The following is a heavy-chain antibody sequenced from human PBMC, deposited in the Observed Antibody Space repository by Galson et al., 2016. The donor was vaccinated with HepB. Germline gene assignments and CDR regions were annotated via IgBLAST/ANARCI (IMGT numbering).Heavy chain of an antibody. CDR3: AREGVGGFDY. CDR1: GFMFRSYW. V-gene: IGHV3-7*03. CDR2: IKQDGSVK. J-gene: IGHJ4*02. D-gene: IGHD3-10*01. Sequence: SLRLSCAASGFMFRSYWMSWVRQAPGKGLERVANIKQDGSVKEYVDSVKGRFTISRDNAKNSVYLQMNSLRAEDTAVYYCAREGVGGFDYWGQGTLVTVSS.